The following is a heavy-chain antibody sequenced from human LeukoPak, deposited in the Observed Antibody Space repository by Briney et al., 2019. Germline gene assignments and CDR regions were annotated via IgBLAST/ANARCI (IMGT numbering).Heavy chain of an antibody. V-gene: IGHV4-34*01. D-gene: IGHD6-13*01. CDR3: AEIAAAGTLFDY. J-gene: IGHJ4*02. Sequence: SETLSLTCAVYGGSFSAYYWSWIRQPPGKGLEWIGEINHSGSTNYNPSLKSRVTIPVDTSRNQFSLKLSSVTAADTAVYYCAEIAAAGTLFDYWGQGTLVTVSS. CDR1: GGSFSAYY. CDR2: INHSGST.